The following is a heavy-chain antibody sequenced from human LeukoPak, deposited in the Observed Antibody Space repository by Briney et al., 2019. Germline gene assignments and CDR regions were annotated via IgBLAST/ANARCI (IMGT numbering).Heavy chain of an antibody. D-gene: IGHD6-13*01. J-gene: IGHJ4*02. CDR1: GFTFSNYG. Sequence: GMSLRLSCAASGFTFSNYGMHWVRQAPGKGLEWVALISYDGSNKYFADSVKGRFTISRDNSKNTLYLQMHSLRAEDTAVYYCAKDNVAAAGRYFDYWGQGTLVTVSS. V-gene: IGHV3-30*18. CDR2: ISYDGSNK. CDR3: AKDNVAAAGRYFDY.